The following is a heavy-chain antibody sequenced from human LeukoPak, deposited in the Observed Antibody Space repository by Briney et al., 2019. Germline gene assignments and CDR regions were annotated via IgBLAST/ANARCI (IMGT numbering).Heavy chain of an antibody. D-gene: IGHD3-16*01. CDR1: GFTFSSYG. CDR3: ARDFGVTNYHFDY. V-gene: IGHV3-30*03. Sequence: GGSLRLSCAASGFTFSSYGMHWVRQAPGKGLEWVAVISYDGSKKYYADSVKGRFTISRDDSKNTLYLQMNSLRAEDTAVYYCARDFGVTNYHFDYWGQGTLVTVSS. CDR2: ISYDGSKK. J-gene: IGHJ4*02.